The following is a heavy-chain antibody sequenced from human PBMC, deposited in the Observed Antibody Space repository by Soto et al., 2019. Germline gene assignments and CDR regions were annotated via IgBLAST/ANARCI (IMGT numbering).Heavy chain of an antibody. CDR1: GYPFVDYA. D-gene: IGHD5-12*01. CDR2: MNPNTGNI. Sequence: QVRLVPSGAEVKRPWASVKGSCRASGYPFVDYALHWVRQAPGQGLEWVGWMNPNTGNIKYSHKLEGRVSITRDTATSTAYMELRGLRSEDTAVYFCTREAIVAENWFDPWGQGTLVTVSS. J-gene: IGHJ5*02. V-gene: IGHV1-3*01. CDR3: TREAIVAENWFDP.